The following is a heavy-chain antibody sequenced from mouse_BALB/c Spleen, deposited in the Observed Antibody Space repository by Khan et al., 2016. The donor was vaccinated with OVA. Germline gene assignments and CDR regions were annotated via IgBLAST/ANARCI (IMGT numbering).Heavy chain of an antibody. CDR3: ARDTDDYALYAMDY. J-gene: IGHJ4*01. V-gene: IGHV2-6-7*01. D-gene: IGHD2-4*01. Sequence: QMQLEESGPGLVAPSQNLSITCTVSGFSLTGYGVNWVRQPPGKGLEWLGMIWGDGSTDYNSALKSRLSISKDNSKSQVFLKMNSLQTDDTARYYCARDTDDYALYAMDYWGQGTSVTVSS. CDR2: IWGDGST. CDR1: GFSLTGYG.